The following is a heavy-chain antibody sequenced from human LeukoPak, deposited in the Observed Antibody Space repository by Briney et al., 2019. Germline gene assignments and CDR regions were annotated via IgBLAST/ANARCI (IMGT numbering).Heavy chain of an antibody. D-gene: IGHD4-17*01. CDR3: ARYYGGYGALDY. CDR1: GFTFSSYG. J-gene: IGHJ4*02. Sequence: GSSLRLSCAASGFTFSSYGMHWVRQAPGKGLEWVAVISPDGSNKHYADSVRGRFTISRDNSKNTLYAQLNSLRVEDTAVYYCARYYGGYGALDYWGQGTLVTVSS. V-gene: IGHV3-30*03. CDR2: ISPDGSNK.